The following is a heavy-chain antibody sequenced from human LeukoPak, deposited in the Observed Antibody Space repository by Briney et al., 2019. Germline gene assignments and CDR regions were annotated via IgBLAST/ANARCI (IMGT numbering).Heavy chain of an antibody. CDR3: VRGARYFDY. D-gene: IGHD3-16*01. CDR2: IYYSGST. J-gene: IGHJ4*02. Sequence: SETLSLTCTVSGVSINSHYCSWIRQPPGKGLEWIAYIYYSGSTNYNPSLKSRVTISVDTSKNQFSLKLSSVTAADTAVYYCVRGARYFDYWGQGTLVTVSS. V-gene: IGHV4-59*11. CDR1: GVSINSHY.